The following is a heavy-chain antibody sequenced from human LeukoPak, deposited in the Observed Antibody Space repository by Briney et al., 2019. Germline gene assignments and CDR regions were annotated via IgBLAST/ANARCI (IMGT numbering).Heavy chain of an antibody. V-gene: IGHV3-48*03. CDR2: ISSSGSTI. Sequence: GGSLRVSCAASGFTFSSYEMNWVRQAPGKGLEWVSYISSSGSTIYYADSVKGRFTVSRDNAKNSLYLQMNSLRAEDTAVYYCASLGDYYDSSGYYAGNDYWGQGTLVTVSS. D-gene: IGHD3-22*01. CDR3: ASLGDYYDSSGYYAGNDY. CDR1: GFTFSSYE. J-gene: IGHJ4*02.